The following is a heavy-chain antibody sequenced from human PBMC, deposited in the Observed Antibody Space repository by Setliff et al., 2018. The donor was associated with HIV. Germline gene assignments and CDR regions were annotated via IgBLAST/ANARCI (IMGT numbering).Heavy chain of an antibody. CDR2: INPNSGGT. CDR3: ARARGVGGHFYYYGMDV. CDR1: GYTFTGYY. J-gene: IGHJ6*02. V-gene: IGHV1-2*02. D-gene: IGHD3-16*01. Sequence: ASVKVSCKASGYTFTGYYMHWVRQAPGQGLEWMGWINPNSGGTNYAQKFQGRVTMTRDTSVSTAYMERSRLRSDDTAVYYCARARGVGGHFYYYGMDVWGQGTTVTVSS.